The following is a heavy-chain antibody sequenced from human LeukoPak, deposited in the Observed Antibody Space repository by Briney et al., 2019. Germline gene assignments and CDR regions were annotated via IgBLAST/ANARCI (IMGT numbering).Heavy chain of an antibody. Sequence: GGSLRLSCAASGFTFSSYSMNWVRQAPGKGLEWVANIKQDGSEKYYVDSVKGRFTISRDNAKNSLYLQMNSLRAEDTAVYYCARGLYDFWSGYPYYFDYWGQGTLVTVSS. V-gene: IGHV3-7*01. CDR2: IKQDGSEK. CDR1: GFTFSSYS. J-gene: IGHJ4*02. D-gene: IGHD3-3*01. CDR3: ARGLYDFWSGYPYYFDY.